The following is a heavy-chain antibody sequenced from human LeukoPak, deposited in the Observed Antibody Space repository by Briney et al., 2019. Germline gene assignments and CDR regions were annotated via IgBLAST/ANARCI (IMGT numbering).Heavy chain of an antibody. J-gene: IGHJ4*02. CDR2: VSGSGRNT. CDR1: GFTFSNYA. D-gene: IGHD6-19*01. V-gene: IGHV3-23*01. CDR3: VKDRGAVAGTLISYYFDY. Sequence: GGSLRLSCAGSGFTFSNYAMTWVRQAPGKGLEWVSSVSGSGRNTFYPDSVEGRFTISRDNSKNTLYLQMSSLRAEDTAVYYCVKDRGAVAGTLISYYFDYWGQGTLVTVSS.